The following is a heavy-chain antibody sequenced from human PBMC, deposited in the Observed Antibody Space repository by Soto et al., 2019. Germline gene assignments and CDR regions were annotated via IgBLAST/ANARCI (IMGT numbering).Heavy chain of an antibody. J-gene: IGHJ5*02. Sequence: ASVKVSCKASGYTFASYGSRWVRQAPGQGLEWMGWISAYNGNTNYAQKLQGRVTMTTDTSTSTAYMELRSLRSDDTAVYYCAREGSDSYGPARNWFDPWGQGTQVTVSS. V-gene: IGHV1-18*01. CDR3: AREGSDSYGPARNWFDP. CDR2: ISAYNGNT. D-gene: IGHD5-18*01. CDR1: GYTFASYG.